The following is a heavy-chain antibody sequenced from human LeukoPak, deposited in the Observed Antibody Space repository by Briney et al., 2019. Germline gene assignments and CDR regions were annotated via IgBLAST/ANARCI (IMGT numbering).Heavy chain of an antibody. Sequence: GGSLRLSCAASGFTFSSYAMSWVRQAPGKGLEWVSAISGSGGSTYYADSVKGRFTISRDNSKNTLYLQMNSLRAEDTAVYYCAKDLTGSVYGQIYGMDVWGQGTTVTVSS. V-gene: IGHV3-23*01. D-gene: IGHD3-9*01. J-gene: IGHJ6*02. CDR3: AKDLTGSVYGQIYGMDV. CDR2: ISGSGGST. CDR1: GFTFSSYA.